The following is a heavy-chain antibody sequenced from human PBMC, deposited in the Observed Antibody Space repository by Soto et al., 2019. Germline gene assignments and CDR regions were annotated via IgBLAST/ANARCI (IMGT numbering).Heavy chain of an antibody. CDR3: ARELQAPPGGYYYYSMDV. J-gene: IGHJ6*02. V-gene: IGHV1-2*04. Sequence: ASVKVSCKASGYTFTGYYMHWVRQAPGQGLEWMGWINPNSGGTNYAQKFQGWVTMTRDTSISTAYMELSRLRSDDTAVYYCARELQAPPGGYYYYSMDVWGQGTTVTVSS. D-gene: IGHD1-1*01. CDR2: INPNSGGT. CDR1: GYTFTGYY.